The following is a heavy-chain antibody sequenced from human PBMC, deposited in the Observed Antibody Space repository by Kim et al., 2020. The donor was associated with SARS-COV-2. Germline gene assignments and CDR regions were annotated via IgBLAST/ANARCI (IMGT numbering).Heavy chain of an antibody. Sequence: SETLSLTCTVSGGSISSGGYYWSWIRQHPGKGLEWIGYIYYSGSTYYNPSLKSRVTISVDTSKNQFSLKLSSVTAADTAVYYCARAMVRGNLEFWFDPWGQGTLVTVSS. J-gene: IGHJ5*02. CDR3: ARAMVRGNLEFWFDP. CDR2: IYYSGST. CDR1: GGSISSGGYY. D-gene: IGHD3-10*01. V-gene: IGHV4-31*03.